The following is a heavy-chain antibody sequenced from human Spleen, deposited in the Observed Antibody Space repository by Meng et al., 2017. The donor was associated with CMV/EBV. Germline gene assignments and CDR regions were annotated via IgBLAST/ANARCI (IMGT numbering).Heavy chain of an antibody. V-gene: IGHV3-15*01. D-gene: IGHD3-9*01. CDR3: TTTLTTYDILTGYLPTDY. J-gene: IGHJ4*02. CDR1: GFTFSNAW. CDR2: IKSQTNGGTT. Sequence: GGSLRLSCAASGFTFSNAWMTWVRQAPGKGLEWVGRIKSQTNGGTTDSAAPLKGRFTISRDDSKNTLYLQMNSLKTEDTAVYYCTTTLTTYDILTGYLPTDYWGQGILVTVSS.